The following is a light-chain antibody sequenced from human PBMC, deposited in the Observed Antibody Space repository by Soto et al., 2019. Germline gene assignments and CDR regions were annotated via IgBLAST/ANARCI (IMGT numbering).Light chain of an antibody. Sequence: QSVLTQPPSASGTPGQRVTISCSGSNSNIGSNTVNWYQHFPGTAPKLLFYRDNQRPSGVPGRISASKSGTSASLAINGLRSEDEADYFCAAWDDNIKGLMFGGGTQLTVL. CDR1: NSNIGSNT. V-gene: IGLV1-44*01. CDR3: AAWDDNIKGLM. J-gene: IGLJ3*02. CDR2: RDN.